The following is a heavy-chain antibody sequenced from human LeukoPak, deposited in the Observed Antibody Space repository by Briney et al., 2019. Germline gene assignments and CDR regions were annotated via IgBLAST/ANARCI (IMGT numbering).Heavy chain of an antibody. D-gene: IGHD6-13*01. V-gene: IGHV1-69*01. CDR3: ARAAYSSSWYYFDY. CDR1: GGSFSSYA. J-gene: IGHJ4*02. Sequence: SVKVSCKASGGSFSSYAISWVRQAPGQGLEWVGGVIPIFGTANYEQKFQGRVTITADESTSTAYLELSSLRSEDAAVYYCARAAYSSSWYYFDYWGQGTLVTVSS. CDR2: VIPIFGTA.